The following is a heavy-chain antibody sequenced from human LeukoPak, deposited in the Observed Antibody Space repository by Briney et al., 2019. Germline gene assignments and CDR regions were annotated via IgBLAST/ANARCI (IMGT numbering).Heavy chain of an antibody. D-gene: IGHD4-11*01. Sequence: PGRSLRLSCTASGFTFGDYAMSWVRQAPGKGLEWVGFIRSKAYGGTTEYAASVKGRFTISRDDSKSIAYLQMNSLKTEDTAVYYCTRASNYAPGDYWGQGTLVTVSS. V-gene: IGHV3-49*04. CDR3: TRASNYAPGDY. J-gene: IGHJ4*02. CDR1: GFTFGDYA. CDR2: IRSKAYGGTT.